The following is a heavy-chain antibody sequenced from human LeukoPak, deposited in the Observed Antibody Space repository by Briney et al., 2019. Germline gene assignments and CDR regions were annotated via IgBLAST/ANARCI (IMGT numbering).Heavy chain of an antibody. CDR3: ARERKTIVTTVLSGKDNWFDP. J-gene: IGHJ5*02. CDR2: ISAYNGNT. D-gene: IGHD4-11*01. Sequence: ASVTVSCKASGYTFTSYGISWVRQAPGQGLEWMGWISAYNGNTNYAQKLQGRVTMTTDTSTSTAYMELRSLRSDDTAVYYCARERKTIVTTVLSGKDNWFDPWGQGTLVTVSS. V-gene: IGHV1-18*01. CDR1: GYTFTSYG.